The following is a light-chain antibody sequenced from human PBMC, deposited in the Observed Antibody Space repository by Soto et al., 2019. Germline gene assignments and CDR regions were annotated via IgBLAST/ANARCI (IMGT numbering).Light chain of an antibody. CDR1: QDIRKS. V-gene: IGKV1-39*01. Sequence: DIQMTQSPSSLSASVGDRVTITCQASQDIRKSLNWYQQKPGKAPKLLIYGASTLQSGVPSRFSGSESGTDFILTITSLQPEDFATYYCQQSYRDFPFTFGPGTKVDIK. J-gene: IGKJ3*01. CDR3: QQSYRDFPFT. CDR2: GAS.